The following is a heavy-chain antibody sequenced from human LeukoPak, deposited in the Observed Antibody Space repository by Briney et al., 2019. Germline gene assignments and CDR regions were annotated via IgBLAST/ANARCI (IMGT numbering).Heavy chain of an antibody. J-gene: IGHJ1*01. V-gene: IGHV3-9*01. CDR3: AINGGRWLQSPEYFQH. CDR1: GFTFDDYA. Sequence: PGRSLRLSCAASGFTFDDYAMHWVRQAPGKGLEWVSGISWNSGSIGYADSVKGRFTISRDNAKNSLYLQMNSLRAEDTALYYCAINGGRWLQSPEYFQHWGQGTLVTVSS. CDR2: ISWNSGSI. D-gene: IGHD5-24*01.